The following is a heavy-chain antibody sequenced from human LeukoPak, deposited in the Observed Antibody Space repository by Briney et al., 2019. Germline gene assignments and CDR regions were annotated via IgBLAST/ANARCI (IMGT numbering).Heavy chain of an antibody. CDR1: GGPISSYY. CDR3: ARHPGGNGWDPSFDY. J-gene: IGHJ4*02. CDR2: IYYSGST. V-gene: IGHV4-59*01. D-gene: IGHD6-19*01. Sequence: SETLSLTCTVSGGPISSYYWSWFRQPPGKGLEWIGYIYYSGSTNYNPSLKSRVTISVDTSKNQFSLKLSSVTAADTAVYYCARHPGGNGWDPSFDYWGQGTLVTVSS.